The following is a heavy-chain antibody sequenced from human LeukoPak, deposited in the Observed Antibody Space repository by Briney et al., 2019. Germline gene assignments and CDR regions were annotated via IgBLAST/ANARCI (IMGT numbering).Heavy chain of an antibody. J-gene: IGHJ4*02. D-gene: IGHD1/OR15-1a*01. CDR2: IYWDDDK. Sequence: SGPTLVKPTQTLTLTCTFSGFSLSTREVGVGWVRQPPGKALEWLALIYWDDDKRYRPSLKSRLTITKDTSKNQVVLTMTNMDPVDTATYYCAHRPPIYRNTLYSFDSWGQGTLVTVSS. V-gene: IGHV2-5*02. CDR1: GFSLSTREVG. CDR3: AHRPPIYRNTLYSFDS.